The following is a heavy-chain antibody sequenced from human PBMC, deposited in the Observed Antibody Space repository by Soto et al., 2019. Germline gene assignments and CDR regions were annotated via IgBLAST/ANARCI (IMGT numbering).Heavy chain of an antibody. CDR1: GGSISSGGYS. Sequence: SETLSLTCAVSGGSISSGGYSWSWIRQPPGKGLEWIGYIYHSGSTYYNPSLKSRVTISVDRSKNQFSLKLSSVTAADTAVYYCARENLYGSGIQLRQYGMEVWGQGTTVTLSS. D-gene: IGHD3-10*01. CDR2: IYHSGST. J-gene: IGHJ6*02. CDR3: ARENLYGSGIQLRQYGMEV. V-gene: IGHV4-30-2*01.